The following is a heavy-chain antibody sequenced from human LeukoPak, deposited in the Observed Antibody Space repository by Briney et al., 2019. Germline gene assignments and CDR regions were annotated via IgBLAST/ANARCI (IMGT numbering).Heavy chain of an antibody. Sequence: SETLSLTCTVSGGSISSYYWSWIRQPPGKGLEWIGYIYYSGSTNYNPSLKSRVTISVDTSKNQFSLRLRSVTAADTAVYYCARGEMATIEDAFDIWGQGTMVTVSS. CDR1: GGSISSYY. D-gene: IGHD5-24*01. J-gene: IGHJ3*02. CDR3: ARGEMATIEDAFDI. V-gene: IGHV4-59*01. CDR2: IYYSGST.